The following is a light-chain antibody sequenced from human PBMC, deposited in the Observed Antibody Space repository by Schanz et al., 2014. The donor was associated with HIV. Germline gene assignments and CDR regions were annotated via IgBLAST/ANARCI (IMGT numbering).Light chain of an antibody. CDR2: LNSDGSH. Sequence: QLVLTQSPSASASLGASVKLTCTLSSGHSNYAIAWHQQQPEKGPRFLMNLNSDGSHSKGDGIPDRFSGTSSGAERYLTISSLQSEDEADYYCQTCDTGIRVFGGGTKLTVL. J-gene: IGLJ3*02. CDR1: SGHSNYA. V-gene: IGLV4-69*01. CDR3: QTCDTGIRV.